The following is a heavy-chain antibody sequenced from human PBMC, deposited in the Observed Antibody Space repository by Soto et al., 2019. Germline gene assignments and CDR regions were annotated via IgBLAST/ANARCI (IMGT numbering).Heavy chain of an antibody. J-gene: IGHJ4*02. V-gene: IGHV3-7*03. D-gene: IGHD3-16*02. Sequence: DVQLVESGGGWVQPGRSLRLSCAASGFKFSDYWMSWVRQAPGKGLEWVGNIKHDTSEAHYADSVKGRFTITRDNINNFLFLQMRDLRGDDTASYYCARDGLLFSGPYRPSRFDYWGVGTVVTVSS. CDR3: ARDGLLFSGPYRPSRFDY. CDR1: GFKFSDYW. CDR2: IKHDTSEA.